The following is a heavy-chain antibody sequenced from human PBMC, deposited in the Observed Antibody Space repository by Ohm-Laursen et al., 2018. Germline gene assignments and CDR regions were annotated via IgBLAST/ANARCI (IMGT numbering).Heavy chain of an antibody. CDR3: ARDSSRRAREGGMDV. V-gene: IGHV3-21*01. J-gene: IGHJ6*02. CDR1: GFTLSSYD. D-gene: IGHD6-6*01. Sequence: GSLRLSCAASGFTLSSYDMNWVRQAPGKGLEWISYISETGSHIYDADSMRGRFTVARDNAKNLLYLQLNSLRVEDTAVYYCARDSSRRAREGGMDVWGQGTMVTVS. CDR2: ISETGSHI.